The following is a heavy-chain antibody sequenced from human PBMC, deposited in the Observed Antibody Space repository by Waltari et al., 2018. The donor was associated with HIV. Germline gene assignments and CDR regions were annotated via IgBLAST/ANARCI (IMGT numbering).Heavy chain of an antibody. CDR1: GGAFVSLT. V-gene: IGHV1-69*08. D-gene: IGHD3-10*01. CDR2: AIPMFGTA. Sequence: QVQLVQSGAEVKKRGSSVKVCCTASGGAFVSLTFNWVRQAPGQGLEWMGRAIPMFGTANYARKFQGRVTITADKSTTTADMGLNGLRIDDTAVYYCASARETMGVDFDSWGQGTLVTVS. CDR3: ASARETMGVDFDS. J-gene: IGHJ5*01.